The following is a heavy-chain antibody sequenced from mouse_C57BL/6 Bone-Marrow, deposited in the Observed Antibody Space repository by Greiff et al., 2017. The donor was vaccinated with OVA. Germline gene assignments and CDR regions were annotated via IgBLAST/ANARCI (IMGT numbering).Heavy chain of an antibody. Sequence: EVKVVESGEGLVKPGGSLKLSCAASGFTFSSYAMSWVRQTPEKRLEWVAYISSGGDYIYYADTVKGRFTISRDNARNTLYLHMSSLKSEDTAMYYCTRAYYYGSSYAYAMDYWGQGTSVTVSS. V-gene: IGHV5-9-1*02. J-gene: IGHJ4*01. D-gene: IGHD1-1*01. CDR3: TRAYYYGSSYAYAMDY. CDR2: ISSGGDYI. CDR1: GFTFSSYA.